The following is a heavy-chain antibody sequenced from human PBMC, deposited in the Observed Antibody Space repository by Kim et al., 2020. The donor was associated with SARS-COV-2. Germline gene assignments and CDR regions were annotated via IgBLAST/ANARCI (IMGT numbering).Heavy chain of an antibody. Sequence: ASVKVSCKASGYTFTSYGISWVRQAPGQGLEWMGWISAYNGNTNYAQKLQGRVTMTTDTSTSTAYMELRSLRSDDTAMYYCARLSRVWFGELLPDYWGQGTLVTVSS. J-gene: IGHJ4*02. V-gene: IGHV1-18*04. CDR1: GYTFTSYG. D-gene: IGHD3-10*01. CDR3: ARLSRVWFGELLPDY. CDR2: ISAYNGNT.